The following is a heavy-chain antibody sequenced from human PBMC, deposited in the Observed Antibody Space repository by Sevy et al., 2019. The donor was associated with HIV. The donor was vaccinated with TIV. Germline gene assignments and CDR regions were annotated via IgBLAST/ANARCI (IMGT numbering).Heavy chain of an antibody. CDR1: GGSITSLY. D-gene: IGHD1-26*01. Sequence: SETLSLTCTVSGGSITSLYWNWIRQPPGKGLEWIANIYYNGHINYNPSFKGRVTFSLETSKNQFSLRLSSVTAADTAMYYCAGENAWGRGYSWGQGTLVTVSS. CDR2: IYYNGHI. V-gene: IGHV4-59*08. J-gene: IGHJ4*02. CDR3: AGENAWGRGYS.